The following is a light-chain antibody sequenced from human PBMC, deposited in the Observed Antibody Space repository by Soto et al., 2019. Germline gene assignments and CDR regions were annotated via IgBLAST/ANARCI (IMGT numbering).Light chain of an antibody. CDR3: QQYRSWPRT. CDR2: GAS. CDR1: QSVDIN. Sequence: EIVLTQSPGTLSVSPGERVTPSCRASQSVDINLAWYQQKPGQAPRLLIYGASTRATDMPGRFSGRGAGAEFTLTISSLQSEDFAVYYCQQYRSWPRTFGQGTKVDIK. V-gene: IGKV3-15*01. J-gene: IGKJ1*01.